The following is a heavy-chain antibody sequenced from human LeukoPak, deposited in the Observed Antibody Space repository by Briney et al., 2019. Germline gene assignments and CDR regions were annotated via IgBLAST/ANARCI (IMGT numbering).Heavy chain of an antibody. D-gene: IGHD1-26*01. V-gene: IGHV3-23*01. Sequence: GGSLRLSCAASGFTFSSYGMSWVRQAPGKGLEWVSAISGSGGSTYYADSVKGRFTVSRDNSKNTLYLQMNSLRAEDTAVYYCAKDELGSGSYDAFDIWGQGTMVTVSS. J-gene: IGHJ3*02. CDR2: ISGSGGST. CDR1: GFTFSSYG. CDR3: AKDELGSGSYDAFDI.